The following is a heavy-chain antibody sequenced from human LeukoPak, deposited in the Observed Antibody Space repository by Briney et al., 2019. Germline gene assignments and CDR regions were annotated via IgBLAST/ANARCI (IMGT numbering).Heavy chain of an antibody. CDR3: ARVGTGPLNWFDP. D-gene: IGHD1-14*01. Sequence: PGGSLRLSCAASGFTFSDYYMSWIRQAPGKGLEWVSYISSSSSYTNYADSVKGRFTISRDNAKNSLYLQMNSLRAEDTAVYYCARVGTGPLNWFDPWGQGTLVTVSS. V-gene: IGHV3-11*05. J-gene: IGHJ5*02. CDR2: ISSSSSYT. CDR1: GFTFSDYY.